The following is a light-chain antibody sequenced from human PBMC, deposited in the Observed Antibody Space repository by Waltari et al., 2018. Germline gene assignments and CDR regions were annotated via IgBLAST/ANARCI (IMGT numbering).Light chain of an antibody. CDR1: QRFLYCDNNRNH. J-gene: IGKJ2*01. Sequence: DIVLTQSPDSLAMSLGARATINCKSRQRFLYCDNNRNHFAWYQQKPGQPPNLLIYWASTRESGVPDRFSGSGSGTDFTLTISSLQAEDVAVYYCQQYYTTPYTFGQGTKLEIK. V-gene: IGKV4-1*01. CDR2: WAS. CDR3: QQYYTTPYT.